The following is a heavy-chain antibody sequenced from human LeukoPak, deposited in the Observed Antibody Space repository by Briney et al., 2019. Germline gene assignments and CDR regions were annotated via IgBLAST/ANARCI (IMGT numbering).Heavy chain of an antibody. D-gene: IGHD3-22*01. CDR1: GGSISSGSYY. Sequence: PSETLSLTCTVSGGSISSGSYYWSWIRQPAGKGLEWIGRIYTSGSTNYNPSLKSRVTISVDTSKNQISLKVSSVTAADTAVYYCAREKWYYDDSTGYYDYWGQGTLVTVSS. V-gene: IGHV4-61*02. CDR3: AREKWYYDDSTGYYDY. J-gene: IGHJ4*02. CDR2: IYTSGST.